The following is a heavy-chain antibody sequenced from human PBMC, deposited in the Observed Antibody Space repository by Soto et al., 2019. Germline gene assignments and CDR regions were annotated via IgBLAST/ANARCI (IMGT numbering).Heavy chain of an antibody. Sequence: SETLSLTCTVSGGSISSYYWSWIRQPPGKGLEWIGYIYYSGSTNYNPSLKSRVTISVDTSKNQFSLKLSSVTAADTAVYYCARQADRGAEAYYYYYGMDVWGKGHTFT. J-gene: IGHJ6*04. D-gene: IGHD3-10*01. CDR1: GGSISSYY. CDR3: ARQADRGAEAYYYYYGMDV. CDR2: IYYSGST. V-gene: IGHV4-59*08.